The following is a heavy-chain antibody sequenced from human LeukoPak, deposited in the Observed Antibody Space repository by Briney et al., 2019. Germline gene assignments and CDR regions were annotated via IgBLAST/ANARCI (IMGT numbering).Heavy chain of an antibody. CDR2: ISSGGSET. CDR1: GFTFNRYV. J-gene: IGHJ4*02. CDR3: AKSGGRNDFNY. Sequence: GGSLRLSCAASGFTFNRYVTHWVRLPPGKGLDWVAFISSGGSETYYADSVKGRFTISRDNSKNTLFLQMNSLTTEDTGVYYCAKSGGRNDFNYWGQGTLVTVSS. D-gene: IGHD1-1*01. V-gene: IGHV3-30*02.